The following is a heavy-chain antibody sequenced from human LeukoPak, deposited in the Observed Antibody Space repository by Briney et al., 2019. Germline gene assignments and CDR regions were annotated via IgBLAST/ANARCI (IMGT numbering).Heavy chain of an antibody. CDR1: GFTFSTYN. Sequence: GGSLRLSCAASGFTFSTYNMLWVRQTPGKGLEWLFYINSGGSAVHYADSVKDRFTFSRDNAKDSLYLQLNGLRVEDTGIYYCARVGPRGDWFDYWGQGTRVTVSS. D-gene: IGHD1-26*01. CDR3: ARVGPRGDWFDY. CDR2: INSGGSAV. V-gene: IGHV3-48*01. J-gene: IGHJ5*01.